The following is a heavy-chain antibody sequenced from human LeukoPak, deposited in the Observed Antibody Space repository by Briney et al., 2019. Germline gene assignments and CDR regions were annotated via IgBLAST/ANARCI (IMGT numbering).Heavy chain of an antibody. J-gene: IGHJ4*02. D-gene: IGHD3-3*01. V-gene: IGHV4-4*09. CDR2: IYTSGST. Sequence: PSETLSLTCTVSGGSISSYYWSWIRQPPGKGLEWIGYIYTSGSTNYNPSLKSRVTISVDTSKNQSSLKLSSVTAADTAVYYCARQDFWSGYYVIDYWGQGTLVTVSS. CDR1: GGSISSYY. CDR3: ARQDFWSGYYVIDY.